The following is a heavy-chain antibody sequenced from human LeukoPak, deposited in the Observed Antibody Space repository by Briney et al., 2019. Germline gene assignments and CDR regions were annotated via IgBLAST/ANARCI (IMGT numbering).Heavy chain of an antibody. CDR1: GGSFSGYY. CDR3: ARVAGDPIYYYYYMDV. D-gene: IGHD7-27*01. CDR2: INDSGST. V-gene: IGHV4-34*01. Sequence: SETLSLTCAVYGGSFSGYYWRWIRQSPGKGREWIGEINDSGSTNYDPSLKSRVTISVDTSKNQISLKLTSVTAADTAVYYCARVAGDPIYYYYYMDVWGKGTTVTVSS. J-gene: IGHJ6*03.